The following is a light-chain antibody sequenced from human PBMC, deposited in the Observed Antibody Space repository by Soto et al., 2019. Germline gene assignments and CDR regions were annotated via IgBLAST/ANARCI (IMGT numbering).Light chain of an antibody. CDR3: QHHSNWPPT. Sequence: EVVMTQSPATLSVSPGERVTLSCRAGESVHRNLAWYQQKPGQGPSLLIYDASTRATGVPDRFTGSGSGTEFTLTISSLQSEDFGVYHCQHHSNWPPTFGPGTKVEIK. CDR1: ESVHRN. J-gene: IGKJ3*01. CDR2: DAS. V-gene: IGKV3-15*01.